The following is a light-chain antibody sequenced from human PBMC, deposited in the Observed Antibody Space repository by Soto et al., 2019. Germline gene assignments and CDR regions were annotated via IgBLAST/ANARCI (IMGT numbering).Light chain of an antibody. J-gene: IGLJ1*01. CDR3: QSYDSSLSGYV. CDR2: GNS. V-gene: IGLV1-40*01. CDR1: SSNIGAGYD. Sequence: QTVVTQPPSVSGAPGQRVTISCTGSSSNIGAGYDVHWYQQLPGTAPKLLMYGNSNRPSGVPDRFSGSKSGTSASLAITGLQAEDEADYYCQSYDSSLSGYVFGIGTKVTVL.